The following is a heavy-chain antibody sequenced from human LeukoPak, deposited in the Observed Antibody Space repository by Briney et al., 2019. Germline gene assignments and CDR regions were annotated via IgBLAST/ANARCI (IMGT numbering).Heavy chain of an antibody. CDR1: GFTFSSYS. J-gene: IGHJ4*02. Sequence: GGSLRLSCAASGFTFSSYSMNWVRQAPGKGLEWVSYISSSSSTIYYADSVKGRFTISRDNSKNTLYLQMNSLRAEDTAVYYCARDWTHFDYWGQGTLVTVSS. CDR3: ARDWTHFDY. V-gene: IGHV3-48*01. D-gene: IGHD3/OR15-3a*01. CDR2: ISSSSSTI.